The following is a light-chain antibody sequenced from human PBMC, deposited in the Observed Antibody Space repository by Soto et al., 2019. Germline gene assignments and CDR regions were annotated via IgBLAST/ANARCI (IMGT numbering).Light chain of an antibody. Sequence: DIRVTQSPSSLSPSVGDRVSITCRASQSISIFLNWYQQKPGKVPKLLIYAASSLQSGVPSRFSGSGSGTDFTLTISNLQPEDFATYYCQQSYSIPYAFGQGTKLQIK. J-gene: IGKJ2*01. CDR1: QSISIF. V-gene: IGKV1-39*01. CDR2: AAS. CDR3: QQSYSIPYA.